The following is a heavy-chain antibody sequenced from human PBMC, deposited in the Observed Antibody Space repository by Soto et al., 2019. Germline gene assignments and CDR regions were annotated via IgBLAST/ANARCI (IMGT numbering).Heavy chain of an antibody. V-gene: IGHV1-69*13. CDR3: ARDDNGNSLAY. CDR1: GGTFNTYT. CDR2: ITPTFGAA. D-gene: IGHD2-8*01. Sequence: ASVKVSCKASGGTFNTYTFSWVRQAPGQGLEWMAGITPTFGAAKSVQRFQGRVAITADESTRTVYMELSSLTSDDTAIYYCARDDNGNSLAYWGQGTLVTVS. J-gene: IGHJ4*02.